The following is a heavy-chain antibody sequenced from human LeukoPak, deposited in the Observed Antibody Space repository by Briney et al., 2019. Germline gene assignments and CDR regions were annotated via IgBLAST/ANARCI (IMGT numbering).Heavy chain of an antibody. V-gene: IGHV3-64D*08. J-gene: IGHJ4*02. D-gene: IGHD1-1*01. Sequence: PGGSLRLSCSVSGFTFSSHDMHWVRQAPGKGLEYVSAISSNGGTTYYADSVKGRFTISRDNSKNTLWLQMNSLRPEDTAVYYCVNNWYFDFWGQGTLVTVSS. CDR3: VNNWYFDF. CDR1: GFTFSSHD. CDR2: ISSNGGTT.